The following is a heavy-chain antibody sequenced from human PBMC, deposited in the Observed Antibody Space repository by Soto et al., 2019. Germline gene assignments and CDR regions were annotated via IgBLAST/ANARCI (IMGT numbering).Heavy chain of an antibody. D-gene: IGHD2-15*01. CDR3: ARVGRRCSGGSCYLPFDY. J-gene: IGHJ4*02. CDR2: INAGNGNT. V-gene: IGHV1-3*01. Sequence: QVQLVQSGAEVKKPGASVKVSCKASGYTFTSYAMHWVRQAPGQRLEWMGWINAGNGNTKYSQKFQGRVTITRDTSASTAYMELSSLRSEDTAVYYCARVGRRCSGGSCYLPFDYWGQGTLVTVSS. CDR1: GYTFTSYA.